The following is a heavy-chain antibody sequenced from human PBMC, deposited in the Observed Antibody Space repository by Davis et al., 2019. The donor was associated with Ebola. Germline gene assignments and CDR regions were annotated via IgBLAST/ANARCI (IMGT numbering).Heavy chain of an antibody. Sequence: ASVQVSCKPSGYTFTSHGLVWVRQAPGLGLEWMGWISGFNTNTNFAQKFQGRVTVSKDTSTNTAYMDLRSLTSDDTAIYYCARAPNYDVLTGTSSYYFDYWGQGTLVTVSS. CDR1: GYTFTSHG. CDR3: ARAPNYDVLTGTSSYYFDY. CDR2: ISGFNTNT. D-gene: IGHD3-9*01. J-gene: IGHJ4*02. V-gene: IGHV1-18*04.